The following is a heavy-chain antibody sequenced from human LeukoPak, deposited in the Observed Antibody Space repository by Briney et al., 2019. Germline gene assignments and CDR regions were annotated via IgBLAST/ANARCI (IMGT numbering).Heavy chain of an antibody. Sequence: ASVKVSCKASGGTFSRYAISWVRQAPGQGLEWMGGHIPMFGTANYAQNFQNRVTITADESTSTFSMEVSSLRPEDTAVYFCAGASSKWELSFWGQGTLVTVSS. CDR1: GGTFSRYA. CDR3: AGASSKWELSF. D-gene: IGHD1-26*01. J-gene: IGHJ4*02. CDR2: HIPMFGTA. V-gene: IGHV1-69*13.